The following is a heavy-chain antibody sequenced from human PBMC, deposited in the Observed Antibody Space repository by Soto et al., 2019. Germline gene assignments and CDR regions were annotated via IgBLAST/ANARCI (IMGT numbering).Heavy chain of an antibody. V-gene: IGHV4-31*01. J-gene: IGHJ6*02. Sequence: QVQLQESGPGLVKPSQTLSLTCTVSGGSISSGGYYWSWIRQHPGKGLEWIGYIYYSGSTYYNPSLKSLVTISVDTSKNQFSLKLSSVTAADTAVYYCARDSCSGGSCYSAYYYGMDVWGQGTTVTVSS. CDR2: IYYSGST. D-gene: IGHD2-15*01. CDR1: GGSISSGGYY. CDR3: ARDSCSGGSCYSAYYYGMDV.